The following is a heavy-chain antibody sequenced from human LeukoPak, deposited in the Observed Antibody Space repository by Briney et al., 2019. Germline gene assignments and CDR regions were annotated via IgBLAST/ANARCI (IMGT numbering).Heavy chain of an antibody. CDR1: GFTFSSYG. CDR3: AKDRPGIAVAGMVPPDY. Sequence: GGSLRLSCAASGFTFSSYGMHWVRQAPGKGLEWVAVISYDGSNKYYADSVKGRFTISRDNSKNTLYLQMNSLRAEDTAVYYCAKDRPGIAVAGMVPPDYWGQGTLVTVSS. CDR2: ISYDGSNK. D-gene: IGHD6-19*01. J-gene: IGHJ4*02. V-gene: IGHV3-30*18.